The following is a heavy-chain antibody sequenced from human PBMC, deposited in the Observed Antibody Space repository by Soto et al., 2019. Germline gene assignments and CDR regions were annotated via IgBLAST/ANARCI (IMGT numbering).Heavy chain of an antibody. CDR1: GGSINSGDYY. J-gene: IGHJ4*02. V-gene: IGHV4-30-4*01. CDR2: IYYSGST. D-gene: IGHD5-18*01. CDR3: ASVRYSYGLIDY. Sequence: QVQLQESGPGLVKPSQTLSLTCTVSGGSINSGDYYWSWIHQPPGKGLEWIGYIYYSGSTYYNPSRKSRVTKSEHTSKHQFALKLSAGTAADSAVYSCASVRYSYGLIDYWGQGTLVTVSS.